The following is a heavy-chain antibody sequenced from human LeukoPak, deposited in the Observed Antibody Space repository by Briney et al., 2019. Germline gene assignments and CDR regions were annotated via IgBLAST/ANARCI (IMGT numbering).Heavy chain of an antibody. Sequence: PGGSLRLSCAASGFTFSSYWMSWVRQAPGKGLEWVANIKQDGSEKDYVDSVKGRFTISRDNAKNSLYLQMNSLRAGDTAVYYCAKAGDYYDSSGYLQAPLHYYYGMDVWGQGTTVTVSS. CDR2: IKQDGSEK. CDR1: GFTFSSYW. CDR3: AKAGDYYDSSGYLQAPLHYYYGMDV. V-gene: IGHV3-7*01. D-gene: IGHD3-22*01. J-gene: IGHJ6*02.